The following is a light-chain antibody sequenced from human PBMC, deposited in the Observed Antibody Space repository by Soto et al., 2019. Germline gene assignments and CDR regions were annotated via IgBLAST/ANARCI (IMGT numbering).Light chain of an antibody. Sequence: QSALTQPASVSGSPGQSITISCTGPSSDVGNNNYVSWYQQNPGKAPKVMICDVTNRPSGVSNRFSGSKSGNTASLTISGLQAEDEADYYCSSFTGSSYVFGTGTKLTVL. CDR3: SSFTGSSYV. V-gene: IGLV2-14*01. CDR1: SSDVGNNNY. CDR2: DVT. J-gene: IGLJ1*01.